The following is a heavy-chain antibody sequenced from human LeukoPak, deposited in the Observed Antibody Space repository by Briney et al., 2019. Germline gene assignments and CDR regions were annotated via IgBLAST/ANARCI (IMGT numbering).Heavy chain of an antibody. CDR2: ISYDGSNK. Sequence: VISYDGSNKYYADSVKGRFTISRDNSKNTLYLQMNSLRAEDTAVYYCARDGDNWNPTYYFDYWGQGTLVTVSS. J-gene: IGHJ4*02. V-gene: IGHV3-30-3*01. CDR3: ARDGDNWNPTYYFDY. D-gene: IGHD1-20*01.